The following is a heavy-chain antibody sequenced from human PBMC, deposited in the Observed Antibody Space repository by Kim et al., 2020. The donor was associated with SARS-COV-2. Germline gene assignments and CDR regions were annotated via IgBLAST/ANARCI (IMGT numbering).Heavy chain of an antibody. D-gene: IGHD1-1*01. J-gene: IGHJ4*02. CDR3: AKAMGTNDWPHFDS. V-gene: IGHV3-23*01. Sequence: GGSLRLSCAASGFSFSTYAMNWVRQAPGRGLEWVSLIGGGGGNTNYADSVKGRFTISRDNSKNTLYLQMNSLRVDDSAIYYCAKAMGTNDWPHFDSWGQGTLVTVSS. CDR1: GFSFSTYA. CDR2: IGGGGGNT.